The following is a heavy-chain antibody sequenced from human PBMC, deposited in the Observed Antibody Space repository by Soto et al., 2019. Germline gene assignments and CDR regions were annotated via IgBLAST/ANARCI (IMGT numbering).Heavy chain of an antibody. Sequence: QVQLVQSGPEMKKPGASVKLSCKASGITYNTYAIHWVRQVPGQGLEWMGWINAGNGDTRISQNFQGRVTLTRDTSASTVYMDLDSLKSEDTGVYYCARAISGYVTWGQGTLVTVSS. CDR3: ARAISGYVT. CDR2: INAGNGDT. CDR1: GITYNTYA. J-gene: IGHJ4*02. D-gene: IGHD5-12*01. V-gene: IGHV1-3*01.